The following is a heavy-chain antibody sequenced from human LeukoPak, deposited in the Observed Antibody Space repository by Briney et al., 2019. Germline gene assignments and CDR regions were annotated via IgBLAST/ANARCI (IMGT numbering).Heavy chain of an antibody. CDR2: IYYSGST. J-gene: IGHJ4*02. D-gene: IGHD6-13*01. V-gene: IGHV4-31*03. CDR3: ARQPTAAAAPFFDY. CDR1: GGSISSGGYY. Sequence: PSETLSLTCTVSGGSISSGGYYWSWIRQHPGKGLEWIGYIYYSGSTYYNPSLKSRVTISVDTSKNQFSLKLSSVTAADTAVYYCARQPTAAAAPFFDYWGQGTLVTVSS.